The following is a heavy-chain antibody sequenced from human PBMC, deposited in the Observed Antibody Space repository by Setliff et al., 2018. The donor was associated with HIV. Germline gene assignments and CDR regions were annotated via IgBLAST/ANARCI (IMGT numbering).Heavy chain of an antibody. CDR1: GGSISSGSYY. V-gene: IGHV4-61*02. Sequence: SETLSLTCTVSGGSISSGSYYWSWIRQPAGKGLEWIGRIYTSGSTKYNPSLKSRVTISVDTSKNQFSLKVSSVTAADTAVYYCARAPFYYGSGSYQTFDYWGQGTLVTSPQ. D-gene: IGHD3-10*01. J-gene: IGHJ4*02. CDR3: ARAPFYYGSGSYQTFDY. CDR2: IYTSGST.